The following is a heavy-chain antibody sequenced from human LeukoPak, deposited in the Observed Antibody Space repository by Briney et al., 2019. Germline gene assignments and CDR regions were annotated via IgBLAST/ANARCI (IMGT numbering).Heavy chain of an antibody. CDR2: ISSSSRYI. Sequence: GGSLRLSCAASGFTFSNYWMHWVRRAPGKGLEWVSSISSSSRYIYSADSVKGRFTISRDNAKNSLFLHMNSLRADDTAVYYCARDGVTVSSSPSYWYFDLWGRGTLVTVSS. D-gene: IGHD3-3*01. CDR1: GFTFSNYW. J-gene: IGHJ2*01. CDR3: ARDGVTVSSSPSYWYFDL. V-gene: IGHV3-21*01.